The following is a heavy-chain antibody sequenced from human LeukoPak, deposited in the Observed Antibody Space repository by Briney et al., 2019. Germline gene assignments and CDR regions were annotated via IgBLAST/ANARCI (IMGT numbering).Heavy chain of an antibody. J-gene: IGHJ4*02. CDR1: GFTFSSYS. Sequence: GGSLRLSCAASGFTFSSYSMNWVRQAPGKGLEWVSSISSSSSYIYYADSVKGRFTISRDNAKNSLYLQMNSLRAEDTAVYYCARDGRGIANDYWGQGTLVTVSS. D-gene: IGHD6-13*01. CDR2: ISSSSSYI. V-gene: IGHV3-21*01. CDR3: ARDGRGIANDY.